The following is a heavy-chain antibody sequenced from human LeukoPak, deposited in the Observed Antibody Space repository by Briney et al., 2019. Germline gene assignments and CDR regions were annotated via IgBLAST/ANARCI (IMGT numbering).Heavy chain of an antibody. V-gene: IGHV3-30-3*01. Sequence: GGSLRLSCAASGFTFSSYAMHWVRQAPGKGLEWVAVISYDGSNKYYADSVKGRFTISRDNSKNTLYLQMNSLRAEDTAVYYCARDTVFTLYTTVTDLFDYWGQGTLVTVSS. CDR1: GFTFSSYA. J-gene: IGHJ4*02. CDR3: ARDTVFTLYTTVTDLFDY. D-gene: IGHD4-17*01. CDR2: ISYDGSNK.